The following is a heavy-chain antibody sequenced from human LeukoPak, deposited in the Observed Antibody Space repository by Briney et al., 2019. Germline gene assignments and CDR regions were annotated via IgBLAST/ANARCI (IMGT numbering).Heavy chain of an antibody. D-gene: IGHD3-10*01. CDR2: ISYEDGITQ. Sequence: GRSLRLSCAASGFTFRSFVMHWVRQAPGKGLEWVAAISYEDGITQYYADSVKGRFTICRDNSKYTVYLEMNSLRVEDTAMYYCSKERPEEYYSSGSYFDYWGQGTLVTVSS. CDR3: SKERPEEYYSSGSYFDY. CDR1: GFTFRSFV. J-gene: IGHJ4*02. V-gene: IGHV3-30*04.